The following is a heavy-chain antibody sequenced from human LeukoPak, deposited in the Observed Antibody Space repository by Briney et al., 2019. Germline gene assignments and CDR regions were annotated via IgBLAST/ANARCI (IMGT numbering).Heavy chain of an antibody. CDR2: ISTSGSTI. Sequence: PGGSLRLSCAASGFTFSSYDMNWVRQAPGKGLEWVSYISTSGSTIYYADSVKGRFTISRDNAKNSLYLQMSSLRAEDTAVYYCARFSFGGKVYWGQGTLVTVSS. D-gene: IGHD1-26*01. CDR3: ARFSFGGKVY. J-gene: IGHJ4*02. V-gene: IGHV3-48*03. CDR1: GFTFSSYD.